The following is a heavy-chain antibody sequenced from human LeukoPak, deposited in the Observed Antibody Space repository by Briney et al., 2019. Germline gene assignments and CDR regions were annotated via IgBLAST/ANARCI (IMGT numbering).Heavy chain of an antibody. Sequence: SETLSLTCTVSGGSISSHYWSWIRQPPGKGLEWIGYIYYSESTNYNPSLKSRVTITVDTSKNQFSLKLSSVTAADTAVYYCARDLSMVGANGFDIWGQGTMVTVSS. V-gene: IGHV4-59*11. CDR2: IYYSEST. D-gene: IGHD2-8*01. J-gene: IGHJ3*02. CDR1: GGSISSHY. CDR3: ARDLSMVGANGFDI.